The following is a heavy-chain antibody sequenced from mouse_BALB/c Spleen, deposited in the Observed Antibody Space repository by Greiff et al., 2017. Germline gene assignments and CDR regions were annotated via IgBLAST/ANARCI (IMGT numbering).Heavy chain of an antibody. CDR3: ARNREIREVRRGGAMDY. CDR2: IWSGGST. D-gene: IGHD2-14*01. J-gene: IGHJ4*01. Sequence: QVQLKESGPGLVQPSQSLSITCTVSGFSLTSYGVHWVRQSPGKGLEWLGVIWSGGSTDYNAAFISRLSISKDNSKSQVFFKMNSLQADDTAIYDWARNREIREVRRGGAMDYWGQGTSVTVSS. V-gene: IGHV2-4-1*01. CDR1: GFSLTSYG.